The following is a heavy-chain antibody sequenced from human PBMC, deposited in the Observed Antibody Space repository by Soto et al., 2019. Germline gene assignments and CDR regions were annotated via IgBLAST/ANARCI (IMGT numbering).Heavy chain of an antibody. CDR1: GFIFRNYV. V-gene: IGHV3-23*01. D-gene: IGHD2-2*02. CDR2: ISPSGGNT. J-gene: IGHJ3*01. Sequence: GGSLRLSCAGSGFIFRNYVMSWVRKAIGKGLEWVSAISPSGGNTSYADFVKGQFTISRDNSKNTLSLQINGLRAEDSALYYCTKVYRWAIRALDLWGQGTMVTVSS. CDR3: TKVYRWAIRALDL.